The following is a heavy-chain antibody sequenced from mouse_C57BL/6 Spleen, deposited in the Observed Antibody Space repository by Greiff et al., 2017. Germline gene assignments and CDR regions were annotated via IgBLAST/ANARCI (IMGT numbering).Heavy chain of an antibody. CDR1: GYTFTSYW. CDR2: INPSSGYT. J-gene: IGHJ3*01. D-gene: IGHD2-5*01. V-gene: IGHV1-7*01. CDR3: AKGYSNYEFAY. Sequence: VQLQQSGAELAKPGASVKLSCKASGYTFTSYWMHWVKQRPGQGLEWIGYINPSSGYTKYNQKFKDKATLTADKSSSTAYMPLSSLTYEDSAVYYCAKGYSNYEFAYWGQGTLVTVSA.